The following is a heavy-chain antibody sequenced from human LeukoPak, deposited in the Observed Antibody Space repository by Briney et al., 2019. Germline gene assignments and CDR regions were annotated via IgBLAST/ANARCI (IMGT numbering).Heavy chain of an antibody. J-gene: IGHJ4*02. Sequence: SETLSLTCTVSGGSISSSSYYWGWIRQPPGKGLEWIGSIYYSGSTYYNPSLKSRVTISVDTSKNQFSLKLSSVTAADTAVYCCAREGGRGSWYGFGVALHYFDYWGQGTLVTVSS. CDR1: GGSISSSSYY. CDR2: IYYSGST. CDR3: AREGGRGSWYGFGVALHYFDY. V-gene: IGHV4-39*02. D-gene: IGHD6-13*01.